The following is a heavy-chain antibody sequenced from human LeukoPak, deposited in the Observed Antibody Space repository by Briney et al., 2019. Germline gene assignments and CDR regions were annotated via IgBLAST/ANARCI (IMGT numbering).Heavy chain of an antibody. V-gene: IGHV3-48*01. J-gene: IGHJ6*03. CDR3: ARVPSGSYLPNYYYMDV. CDR2: ISSNSYNI. D-gene: IGHD1-26*01. Sequence: PGGSLRLSCAASGFTFSTFSMNWVRQAPGKGLEWVSYISSNSYNIYHADSVKGRFTISRDNAENSLYLQMNSLRVEDTAVYYCARVPSGSYLPNYYYMDVWGKGTTVTVSS. CDR1: GFTFSTFS.